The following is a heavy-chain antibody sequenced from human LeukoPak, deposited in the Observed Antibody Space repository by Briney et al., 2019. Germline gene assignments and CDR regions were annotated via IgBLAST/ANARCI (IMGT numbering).Heavy chain of an antibody. J-gene: IGHJ3*02. CDR3: ASGRSSGYYLGAFDI. CDR1: GGTFSSYA. Sequence: GASVKVSCKASGGTFSSYAISWVRQAPGQGLEWMGGIIPIFGTANYAQKFQGRVTITTDGSTSTAYMELNSLRSEDTAVYYCASGRSSGYYLGAFDIWGQGTMVTGSS. V-gene: IGHV1-69*05. D-gene: IGHD3-22*01. CDR2: IIPIFGTA.